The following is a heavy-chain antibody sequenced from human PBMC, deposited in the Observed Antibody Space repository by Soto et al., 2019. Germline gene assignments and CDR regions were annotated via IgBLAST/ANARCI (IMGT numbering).Heavy chain of an antibody. D-gene: IGHD2-21*02. CDR2: IIPLFGTA. J-gene: IGHJ4*02. V-gene: IGHV1-69*06. Sequence: QVQLVQSGAEVKKPGSSVKISCRASGGTFSSNTINWVRQAAGQGLEWMGGIIPLFGTANYAEKFQGRITITADKSTKAKDKELRSLRSDSTAVYYLVGKAAFWGDCYAFDSWGQGTLVTVSS. CDR1: GGTFSSNT. CDR3: VGKAAFWGDCYAFDS.